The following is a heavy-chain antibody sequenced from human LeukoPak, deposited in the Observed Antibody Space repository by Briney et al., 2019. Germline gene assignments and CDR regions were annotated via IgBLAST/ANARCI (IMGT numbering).Heavy chain of an antibody. CDR3: AKDGLNSIAAAVWFDP. CDR1: GFTFSSYA. V-gene: IGHV3-23*01. D-gene: IGHD6-13*01. CDR2: ISGSGGST. Sequence: GGSLRLSCAASGFTFSSYAMGWVRQAPGKGLEWVSAISGSGGSTYYADSVEGRFTISRDNSKNTLYLQMNSLRAEDTAVYYCAKDGLNSIAAAVWFDPSRQGTLVTVSS. J-gene: IGHJ5*02.